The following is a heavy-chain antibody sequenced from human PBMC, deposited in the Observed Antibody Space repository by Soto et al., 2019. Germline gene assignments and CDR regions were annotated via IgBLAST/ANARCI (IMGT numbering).Heavy chain of an antibody. V-gene: IGHV1-18*04. D-gene: IGHD1-26*01. Sequence: ASVKVSCKASGYTFTSYGISWVRQAPGQGLEWMGWISAYNGNTNYAQKLQGRVTMTTDTSTSTAYMELRSLRSDDTAVYYCASEEPVKWSTVGSNYWFWRWGQRTRVTVGS. CDR3: ASEEPVKWSTVGSNYWFWR. CDR1: GYTFTSYG. CDR2: ISAYNGNT. J-gene: IGHJ5*02.